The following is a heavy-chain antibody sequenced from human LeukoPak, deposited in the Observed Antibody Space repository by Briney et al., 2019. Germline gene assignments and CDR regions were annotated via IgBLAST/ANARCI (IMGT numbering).Heavy chain of an antibody. D-gene: IGHD2-2*02. V-gene: IGHV3-23*01. CDR2: ISGSGGST. Sequence: GGSLRLSCAASGFTFSSYAISWVRQAPGKGLERVSVISGSGGSTYYADSVKGRFTISRDNSKNTLFLQMNSLRAEDTAVYYCARDGYCSSISCYRPDYWGQGALVTVSS. CDR1: GFTFSSYA. CDR3: ARDGYCSSISCYRPDY. J-gene: IGHJ4*02.